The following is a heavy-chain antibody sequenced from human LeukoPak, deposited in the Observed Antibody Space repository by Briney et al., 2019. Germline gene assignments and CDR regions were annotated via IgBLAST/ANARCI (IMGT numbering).Heavy chain of an antibody. J-gene: IGHJ6*03. V-gene: IGHV1-46*01. CDR1: GYTFTSYY. CDR3: AGDEGGTTTSYYYYMDV. D-gene: IGHD4-11*01. Sequence: ASVKLSCKASGYTFTSYYMHWVRQAPGQGLEWMGIINPSGGSTSYAQKFQGRVTMTRDMSTSTVYMELSSLRSEDTAVYYCAGDEGGTTTSYYYYMDVWGKGTTVTVSS. CDR2: INPSGGST.